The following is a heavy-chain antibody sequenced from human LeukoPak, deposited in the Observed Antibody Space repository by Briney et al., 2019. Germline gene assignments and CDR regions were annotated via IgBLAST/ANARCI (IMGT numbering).Heavy chain of an antibody. CDR1: GFTFSSYG. V-gene: IGHV3-30*18. Sequence: TGGSLRLSCAASGFTFSSYGMHWVRQAPGKGLEWVAVISYDGSNKYYADSVKGRSTISRDNSKNTLYLQTNSLRAEDTAVYYCAKGEYFDYWGQGTLVTVSS. CDR3: AKGEYFDY. J-gene: IGHJ4*02. CDR2: ISYDGSNK.